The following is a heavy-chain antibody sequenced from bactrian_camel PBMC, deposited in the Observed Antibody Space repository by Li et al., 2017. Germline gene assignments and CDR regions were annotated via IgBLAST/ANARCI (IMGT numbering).Heavy chain of an antibody. J-gene: IGHJ4*01. V-gene: IGHV3S63*01. CDR1: GYTYC. CDR3: AADRMACLRPSVQLAAYNF. Sequence: HVQLVESGGGSVQAGGSLTLSCAASGYTYCMGWYRQAPGKEREAVASVYISFRPDDQRTYYADSVKGRFTISPGNATNTVSLQMNSLKPEDTAMYYCAADRMACLRPSVQLAAYNFWGQGTQVTVS. CDR2: VYISFRPDDQRT.